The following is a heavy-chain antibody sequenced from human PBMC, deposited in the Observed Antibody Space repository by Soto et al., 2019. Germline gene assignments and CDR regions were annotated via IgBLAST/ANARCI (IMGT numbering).Heavy chain of an antibody. CDR2: INPNSGGT. V-gene: IGHV1-2*02. Sequence: ASVKVSCKASGYTFTGYYMHWVRQALGQGLEWMGWINPNSGGTNYAQKFQGRVTMTRDTSISTAYMELSRLRSDDTAVYYCARAPNPYSSSSGWFDPWGQGTLVTVSS. J-gene: IGHJ5*02. CDR3: ARAPNPYSSSSGWFDP. D-gene: IGHD6-6*01. CDR1: GYTFTGYY.